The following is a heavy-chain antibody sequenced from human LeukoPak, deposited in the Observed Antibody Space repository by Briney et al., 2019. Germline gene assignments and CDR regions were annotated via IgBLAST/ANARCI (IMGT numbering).Heavy chain of an antibody. J-gene: IGHJ4*02. Sequence: ASVKVSCKASGYTFTGYYMHWVRQAPGQGLEWMGWINPNSGGTNYAQKFQGRVTMTRDTSISTAYMELSRLSSEDTAVYYCSSSGVEEWQGLHFWGQGTLVTVSS. D-gene: IGHD3-3*01. CDR1: GYTFTGYY. V-gene: IGHV1-2*02. CDR3: SSSGVEEWQGLHF. CDR2: INPNSGGT.